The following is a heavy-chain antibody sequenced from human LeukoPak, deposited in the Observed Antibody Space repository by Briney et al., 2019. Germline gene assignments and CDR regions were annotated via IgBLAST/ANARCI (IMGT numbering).Heavy chain of an antibody. V-gene: IGHV3-48*04. CDR2: ISSSSSAI. Sequence: GGSLRLSCAASGFTFSSYSMNWVRQAPGKGLEWVSYISSSSSAIYYADSVKGRFTISRDNAKNSLYLQMNSLRVEDTAVYYCSSGSYSFDYWGQGTLVTVSS. CDR1: GFTFSSYS. D-gene: IGHD1-26*01. CDR3: SSGSYSFDY. J-gene: IGHJ4*02.